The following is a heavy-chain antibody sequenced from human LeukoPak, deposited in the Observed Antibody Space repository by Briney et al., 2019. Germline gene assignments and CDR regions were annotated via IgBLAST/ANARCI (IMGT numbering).Heavy chain of an antibody. CDR3: ARGGAMSRGVFDY. CDR2: IYYSGST. D-gene: IGHD3-10*01. CDR1: GGSISSGCYY. Sequence: SETLSLTCTVSGGSISSGCYYWSWIRQHPGKGLEWIGHIYYSGSTYYNPSLKSRVTISVDKSKNQFSLKLSSVTAADTAVYYCARGGAMSRGVFDYWGQGTLVTVSS. V-gene: IGHV4-31*03. J-gene: IGHJ4*02.